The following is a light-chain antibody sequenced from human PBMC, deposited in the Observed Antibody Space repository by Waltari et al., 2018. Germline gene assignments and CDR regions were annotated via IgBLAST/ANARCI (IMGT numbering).Light chain of an antibody. V-gene: IGLV3-19*01. CDR1: SLRLYY. J-gene: IGLJ2*01. Sequence: SSELSQDPAVSVALGQTVRITCQGDSLRLYYASWCRQKPGQFPVLLISGKNNRPSRLPERFSASRSGNTASWTISGARAEDGGDYYWNTREISGDVVFGGGTKLTVL. CDR2: GKN. CDR3: NTREISGDVV.